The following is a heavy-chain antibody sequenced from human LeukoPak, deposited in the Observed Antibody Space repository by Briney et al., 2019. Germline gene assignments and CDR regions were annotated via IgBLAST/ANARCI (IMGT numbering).Heavy chain of an antibody. D-gene: IGHD3-22*01. CDR2: IIPILGIA. CDR3: ARSHSSGYYYVDWFDP. CDR1: GGTFSSYA. V-gene: IGHV1-69*04. Sequence: ASVKVSCKASGGTFSSYAISWVRQAPGQGLEWMGRIIPILGIANYAQKFQGRVTITADKSTSTAYMELSRLRSDDTAVYYCARSHSSGYYYVDWFDPWGQGTLVTVSS. J-gene: IGHJ5*02.